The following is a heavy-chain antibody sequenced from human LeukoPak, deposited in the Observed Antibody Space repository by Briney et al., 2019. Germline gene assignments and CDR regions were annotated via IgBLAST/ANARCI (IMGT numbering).Heavy chain of an antibody. D-gene: IGHD1-26*01. Sequence: PSETLSLTCAVYGGSFSGYYWSWIRQPPGKGLEWIGEINHSGSTNYNPSLKSRVTISVDTSKNQFSLKLNSVTAADTAVYYCARDGSYYRDWFDPWGQGTLVTVS. V-gene: IGHV4-34*01. CDR1: GGSFSGYY. CDR2: INHSGST. CDR3: ARDGSYYRDWFDP. J-gene: IGHJ5*02.